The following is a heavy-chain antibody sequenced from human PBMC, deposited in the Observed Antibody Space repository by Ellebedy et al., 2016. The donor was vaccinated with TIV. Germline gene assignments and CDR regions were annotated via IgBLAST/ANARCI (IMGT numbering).Heavy chain of an antibody. CDR1: GGSISSSNW. Sequence: SETLSLXXAASGGSISSSNWWRWVRQPARKGREWIGEIYHSGSTNYNPSLKSRVTISVDKSKNQFSLKLTSVTAADTAVYYCTRERGVPGSDTFDIWGQGTMVTVSS. CDR2: IYHSGST. CDR3: TRERGVPGSDTFDI. V-gene: IGHV4-4*02. J-gene: IGHJ3*02. D-gene: IGHD3-16*01.